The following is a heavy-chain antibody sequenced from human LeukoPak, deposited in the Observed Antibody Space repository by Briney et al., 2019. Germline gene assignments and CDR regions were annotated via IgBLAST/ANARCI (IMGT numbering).Heavy chain of an antibody. CDR1: GASISSYY. J-gene: IGHJ5*02. V-gene: IGHV4-59*12. CDR2: IYYSGDT. Sequence: PSETLSLTCIVSGASISSYYWSWIRQPPGKGLEWIGYIYYSGDTNYNPSLKSRVIISQDTSKNQFSLRLGSVTAADTAVYYCARVQSRLSWFDPWGQGTLVTVSS. CDR3: ARVQSRLSWFDP.